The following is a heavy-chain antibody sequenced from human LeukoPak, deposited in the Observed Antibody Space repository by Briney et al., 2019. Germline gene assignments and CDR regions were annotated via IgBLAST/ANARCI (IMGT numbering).Heavy chain of an antibody. J-gene: IGHJ5*02. V-gene: IGHV4-59*01. D-gene: IGHD2-15*01. CDR3: AQVRGYCSGGSCYYWFDP. Sequence: SETLSLTRTVSGGSISSYYWSWIRQPPGKGLEWIGYIYYSGSTNYNPSLKSRVTISVDTSKNQFSLKLSSVTAADTAVYYCAQVRGYCSGGSCYYWFDPWGQGTLVTVSS. CDR2: IYYSGST. CDR1: GGSISSYY.